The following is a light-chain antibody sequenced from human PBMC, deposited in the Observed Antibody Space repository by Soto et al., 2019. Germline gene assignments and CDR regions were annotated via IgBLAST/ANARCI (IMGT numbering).Light chain of an antibody. J-gene: IGKJ4*01. CDR1: QSVTSY. CDR3: QQFSSYPLT. CDR2: DAS. V-gene: IGKV3-11*01. Sequence: EIVLTQSPATLSVSPGEKATLSCRASQSVTSYLAWYQHKPGQAPRLLIYDASSRATGIPARFSGSGSGTDFTLTISRLEPEDFAVYYCQQFSSYPLTFGGGTKVDI.